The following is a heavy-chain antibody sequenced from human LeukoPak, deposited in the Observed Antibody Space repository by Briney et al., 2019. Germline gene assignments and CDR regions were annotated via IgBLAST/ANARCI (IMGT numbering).Heavy chain of an antibody. V-gene: IGHV3-53*01. CDR1: GFTFSNYW. D-gene: IGHD1-1*01. CDR3: ARDGGTGTTGFDY. Sequence: GGSLRLSCAASGFTFSNYWMSWVRQAPGKGLEWVSVIYSGGSTYYADSVKGRFTISRDNSKNTLYLQMNSLRAEDTAVYYCARDGGTGTTGFDYWGQGTLVTVSS. J-gene: IGHJ4*02. CDR2: IYSGGST.